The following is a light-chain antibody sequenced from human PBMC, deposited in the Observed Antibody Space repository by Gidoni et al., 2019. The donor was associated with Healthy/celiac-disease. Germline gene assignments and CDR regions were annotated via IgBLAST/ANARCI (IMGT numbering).Light chain of an antibody. CDR1: QDISNY. CDR2: DAS. V-gene: IGKV1-33*01. Sequence: DIQMTQSPSSLSASVGDRVTITCQASQDISNYLNWYQQKPGKAPKLLIYDASNLETGVPSRFSGSGSGTDFTFTISSLQPEDIATYYCQQYDNLLTWTFXHXTKVEIK. J-gene: IGKJ1*01. CDR3: QQYDNLLTWT.